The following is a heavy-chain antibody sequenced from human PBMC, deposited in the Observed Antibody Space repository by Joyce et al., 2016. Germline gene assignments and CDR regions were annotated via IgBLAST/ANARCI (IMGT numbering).Heavy chain of an antibody. Sequence: QVHLMQSGAEVTKPGASVKVSCKASGYGFINYYIHWVRQAPGQGLEWMGWINTYSGVTSHAQKFQCWVTMTRDTSITTAYMELTSLKSDNTAVYYCARGGLRRGSGHKELSEIDYWGQGTLVTVSS. CDR3: ARGGLRRGSGHKELSEIDY. D-gene: IGHD6-19*01. J-gene: IGHJ4*02. CDR2: INTYSGVT. V-gene: IGHV1-2*04. CDR1: GYGFINYY.